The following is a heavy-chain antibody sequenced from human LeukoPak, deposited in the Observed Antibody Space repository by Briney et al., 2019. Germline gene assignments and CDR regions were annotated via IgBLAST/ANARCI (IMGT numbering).Heavy chain of an antibody. Sequence: ASLKVSCKASGDAFTSYDIHWMRQATGQGLEWMGWMNPNSGNTDFAQRFQGRVSITTNTSTSTAYMELRSLRSEDTGVYYCAIAALGFDFWGQGTLVTVSS. D-gene: IGHD6-13*01. CDR2: MNPNSGNT. CDR3: AIAALGFDF. CDR1: GDAFTSYD. V-gene: IGHV1-8*03. J-gene: IGHJ4*02.